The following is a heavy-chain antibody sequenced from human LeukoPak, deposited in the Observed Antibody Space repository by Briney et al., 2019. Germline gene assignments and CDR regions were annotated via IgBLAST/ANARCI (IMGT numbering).Heavy chain of an antibody. V-gene: IGHV4-59*08. Sequence: SSETLSLTCTVSGGSISSYYWSWIRQPPGKGLEWIGYIYYSGSTNYNPSLKSRVTISVDTSKNQFSLKLSSVTAADTAVYYCARTRGSCSGGSCYPFDYWGQETLVTVSS. CDR2: IYYSGST. CDR3: ARTRGSCSGGSCYPFDY. D-gene: IGHD2-15*01. J-gene: IGHJ4*02. CDR1: GGSISSYY.